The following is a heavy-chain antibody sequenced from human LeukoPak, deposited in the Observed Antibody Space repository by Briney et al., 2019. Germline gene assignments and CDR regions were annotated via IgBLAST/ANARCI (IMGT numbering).Heavy chain of an antibody. CDR1: GFTFSSYW. D-gene: IGHD4-17*01. V-gene: IGHV3-23*01. CDR2: ISGSGAGT. Sequence: PGGSLRLSCAASGFTFSSYWMHWVRQAPGKGLEWVSAISGSGAGTYYADSVKGRFTISRDNSKNTLYLQMNSLRAEDAAVYYCAKEVSRVTTFYFDYWGQGTLVTVSS. J-gene: IGHJ4*02. CDR3: AKEVSRVTTFYFDY.